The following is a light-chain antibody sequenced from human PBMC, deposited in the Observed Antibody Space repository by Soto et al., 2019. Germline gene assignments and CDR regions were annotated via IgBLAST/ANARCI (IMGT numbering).Light chain of an antibody. CDR3: QQHAGSPPWT. CDR2: GAS. CDR1: QSVSGSY. Sequence: EIGLTQSPRTRAVSRGERATLACRANQSVSGSYLGWYQQKPGQAPRLLIFGASSRAAGIPDRFSGSGSGTDFTLTIRRLEPEDFAVYYCQQHAGSPPWTFGQGTKVDIK. J-gene: IGKJ1*01. V-gene: IGKV3-20*01.